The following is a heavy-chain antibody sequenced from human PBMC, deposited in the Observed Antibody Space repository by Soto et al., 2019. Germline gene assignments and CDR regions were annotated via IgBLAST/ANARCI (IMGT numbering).Heavy chain of an antibody. J-gene: IGHJ3*02. V-gene: IGHV1-58*02. CDR2: IVVGSGNT. Sequence: ASVKVSCKASGFTFTSSAIQWVRQARGQRLEWIGWIVVGSGNTNYAQKFKERVTITRDMSTSTAYIEPSSLRSEDTAVYYCAADNFRDRSAFNIWRQGTMVTVS. CDR1: GFTFTSSA. D-gene: IGHD3-3*01. CDR3: AADNFRDRSAFNI.